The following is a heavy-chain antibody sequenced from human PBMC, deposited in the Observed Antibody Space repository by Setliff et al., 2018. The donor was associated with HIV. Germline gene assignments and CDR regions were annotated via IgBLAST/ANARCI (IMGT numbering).Heavy chain of an antibody. D-gene: IGHD4-4*01. CDR2: TDASGDT. CDR3: ARQLDYTNGRYFDY. CDR1: GGSISSTNYF. Sequence: SETLSLTCTVSGGSISSTNYFWGWIRQPPGKGLEWLAHTDASGDTNYNPSLRGRVIISLDTSNNQFSLNLNSVTAADTAVYYCARQLDYTNGRYFDYWGPGTLVTVSS. J-gene: IGHJ4*02. V-gene: IGHV4-61*05.